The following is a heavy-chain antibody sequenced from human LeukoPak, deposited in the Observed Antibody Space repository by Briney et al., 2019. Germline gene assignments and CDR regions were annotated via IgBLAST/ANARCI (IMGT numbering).Heavy chain of an antibody. D-gene: IGHD4-17*01. CDR2: MSYSVNT. Sequence: PSETLSLTCTVSGGSISSSSYYWGWIRQPPGKGLEWIGSMSYSVNTYYNPYLKSQVTISVDTSKNHFSLNLNSVTAADTAVYYCARHALNYYGDYGRENWFDPWGQGTLVTVSS. CDR1: GGSISSSSYY. CDR3: ARHALNYYGDYGRENWFDP. J-gene: IGHJ5*02. V-gene: IGHV4-39*01.